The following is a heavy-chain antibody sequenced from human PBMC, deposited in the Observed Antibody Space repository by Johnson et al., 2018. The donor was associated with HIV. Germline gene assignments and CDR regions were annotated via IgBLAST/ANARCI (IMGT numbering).Heavy chain of an antibody. CDR2: ISYDGSYK. Sequence: QVQLVESGGGVVQPGRSLRLSCAASGFTFSNYAMHWVRQAPGKGLEWVAVISYDGSYKYYADSVKGRFTISRDNAKNSLYLQMHSLRAEDTAVYYCVCIRAWTFDIWGQGTMVTVSS. CDR3: VCIRAWTFDI. J-gene: IGHJ3*02. CDR1: GFTFSNYA. V-gene: IGHV3-30-3*01. D-gene: IGHD3-10*01.